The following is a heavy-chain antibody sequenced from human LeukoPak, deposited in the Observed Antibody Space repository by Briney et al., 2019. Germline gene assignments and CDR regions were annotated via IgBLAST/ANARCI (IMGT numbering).Heavy chain of an antibody. J-gene: IGHJ4*02. CDR2: IRSKAYGGTT. V-gene: IGHV3-49*04. D-gene: IGHD3-3*01. Sequence: PGGSLRLSRTASGFTFGDYAMSWVRQAPGKGLEWVGFIRSKAYGGTTEYAASVKGRFTISRDDSKSIAYLQMNSLKTEDTAVYYCTRARVPGVVIPVDYWGQGTLVTVSS. CDR1: GFTFGDYA. CDR3: TRARVPGVVIPVDY.